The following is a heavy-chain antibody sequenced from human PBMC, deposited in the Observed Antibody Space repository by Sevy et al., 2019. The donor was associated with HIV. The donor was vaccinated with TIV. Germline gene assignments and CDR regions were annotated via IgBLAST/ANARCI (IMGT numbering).Heavy chain of an antibody. J-gene: IGHJ4*02. CDR2: ITGSSNYI. V-gene: IGHV3-21*01. CDR3: ARDFPVGTTSTFDY. CDR1: GFTFSNYN. Sequence: GGSLRLSCAASGFTFSNYNMNCVRQAPGKGLEWVSSITGSSNYIYYADSLKGRFTASRDNAKNSLYLQMNSLRAEDTAVYYCARDFPVGTTSTFDYWGQGTLVTVSS. D-gene: IGHD1-26*01.